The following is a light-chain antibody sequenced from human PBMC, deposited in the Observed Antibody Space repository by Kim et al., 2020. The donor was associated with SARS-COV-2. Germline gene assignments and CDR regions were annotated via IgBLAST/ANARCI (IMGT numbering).Light chain of an antibody. CDR1: SHNVGDGG. Sequence: TATPPCTSNSHNVGDGGAASLQHHQGHPPKLLSDRSYNRPPGISDRLSASRSGNTASLTITGLQPEDEADYYCSAWDSNLNVWVFGGGTQLTVL. V-gene: IGLV10-54*01. CDR3: SAWDSNLNVWV. J-gene: IGLJ3*02. CDR2: RSY.